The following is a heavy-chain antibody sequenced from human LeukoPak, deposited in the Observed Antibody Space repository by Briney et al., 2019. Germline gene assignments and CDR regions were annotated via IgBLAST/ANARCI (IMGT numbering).Heavy chain of an antibody. CDR3: ARDPSMSMVRGAQYYYYYMDV. V-gene: IGHV3-48*03. D-gene: IGHD3-10*01. Sequence: GSLRLSCAASGFTFSSYEMNWVRQAPGKGLEWVSYISSSGSTIYYADSVKGRFTISRDNAKNSLYLQMNSLRAEDTAVYYCARDPSMSMVRGAQYYYYYMDVWGKGTTVTISS. J-gene: IGHJ6*03. CDR2: ISSSGSTI. CDR1: GFTFSSYE.